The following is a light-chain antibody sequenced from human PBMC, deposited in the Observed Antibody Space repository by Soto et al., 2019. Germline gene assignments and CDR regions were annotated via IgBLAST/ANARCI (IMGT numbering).Light chain of an antibody. V-gene: IGKV1-39*01. CDR1: QSISSD. CDR3: QQSYSSPRT. CDR2: AAS. Sequence: DIHMTQSPSSLSASVGDRVTIACRASQSISSDLNWYQQKPGKAPKLLIYAASSLQSGVPSRFSGSGSGTHFTLTVSSLQPEDFATYYCQQSYSSPRTFGQGTKVDI. J-gene: IGKJ1*01.